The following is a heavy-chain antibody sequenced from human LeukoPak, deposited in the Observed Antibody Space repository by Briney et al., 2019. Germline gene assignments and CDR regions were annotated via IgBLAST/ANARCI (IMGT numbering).Heavy chain of an antibody. D-gene: IGHD2-2*01. CDR2: MNPNSGNT. V-gene: IGHV1-8*01. J-gene: IGHJ4*02. CDR3: ARMTLYCRSTSCHFDY. CDR1: GYTFTSYD. Sequence: GASVKVSCKASGYTFTSYDINWVRQATGQGLEWMGWMNPNSGNTGYAQKFQGRVTMTRNTSISTAYMELSSLRSEDTAVYYCARMTLYCRSTSCHFDYWGQGTLVTVSS.